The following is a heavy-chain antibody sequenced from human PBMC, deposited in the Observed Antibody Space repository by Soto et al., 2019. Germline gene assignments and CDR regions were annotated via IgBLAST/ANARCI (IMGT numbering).Heavy chain of an antibody. CDR3: ARPLEYSSSEDAFDI. D-gene: IGHD6-6*01. CDR2: IYPGDSDT. J-gene: IGHJ3*02. CDR1: GYSFTSYW. V-gene: IGHV5-51*01. Sequence: PGESLKISCKGSGYSFTSYWIGWVRQMPGKGLEWMGIIYPGDSDTRYSPSFQGQVTISADKSISTAYLQWSSLKASDAAMYYCARPLEYSSSEDAFDIWGQGTMVTVSS.